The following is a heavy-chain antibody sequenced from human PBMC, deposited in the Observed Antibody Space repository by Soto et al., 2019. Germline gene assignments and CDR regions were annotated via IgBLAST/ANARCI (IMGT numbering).Heavy chain of an antibody. Sequence: PSETLSLTCTVSGGSISNYYWSWIRQPPGKGLEWVGYISYSGTTNYNPSLKSRVTISVDTSKNQFSLNLSSVTAADTAVYYCARHGRAGYSPSPLSRWGQGTLVTVSS. D-gene: IGHD1-26*01. CDR3: ARHGRAGYSPSPLSR. J-gene: IGHJ4*02. CDR1: GGSISNYY. CDR2: ISYSGTT. V-gene: IGHV4-59*08.